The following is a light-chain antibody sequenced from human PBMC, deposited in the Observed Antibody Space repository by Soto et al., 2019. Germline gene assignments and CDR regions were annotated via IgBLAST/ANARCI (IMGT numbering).Light chain of an antibody. V-gene: IGKV3-11*01. J-gene: IGKJ4*01. Sequence: IVLTQSPATLSFSPGDRASLSYRASPSVTNFLAWYQQKPGQAPRLLIYGASSRATGIPDRLSGSGSGTALTPTISSLEPEEFAVYYCQQRNDWPLTFGGGTKVDIK. CDR1: PSVTNF. CDR3: QQRNDWPLT. CDR2: GAS.